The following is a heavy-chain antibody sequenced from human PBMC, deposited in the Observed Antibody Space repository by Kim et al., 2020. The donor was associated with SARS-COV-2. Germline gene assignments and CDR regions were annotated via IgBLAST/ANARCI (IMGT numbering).Heavy chain of an antibody. CDR1: GFTFSSYG. Sequence: GGSLRLSCAASGFTFSSYGMHWVRQAPGKGLEWVAVISYDGSNKYYADSVKGRFTISRDDSKNMVYLQMNSLRVEDTAVYYCARGWLTRFFDYLGQGTLV. CDR2: ISYDGSNK. CDR3: ARGWLTRFFDY. V-gene: IGHV3-33*05. J-gene: IGHJ4*02. D-gene: IGHD3-10*02.